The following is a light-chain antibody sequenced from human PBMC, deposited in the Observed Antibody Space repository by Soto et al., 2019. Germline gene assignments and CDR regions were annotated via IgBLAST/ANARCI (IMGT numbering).Light chain of an antibody. CDR1: QTISSK. J-gene: IGKJ4*01. CDR2: GAS. Sequence: EIVMTQSPATLSVSPGESATLSCGASQTISSKLAWYQQRPGQAPRLLIYGASTRATGIPARFSGSGSGTEFTLTISNLQSEDFAVYYCQQYNNWPLTFGGGTRVEIK. CDR3: QQYNNWPLT. V-gene: IGKV3-15*01.